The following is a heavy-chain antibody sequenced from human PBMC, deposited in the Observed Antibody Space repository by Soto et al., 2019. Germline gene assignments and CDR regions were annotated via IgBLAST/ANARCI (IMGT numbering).Heavy chain of an antibody. CDR3: ARAPGDIVVVPAAKGWFDP. D-gene: IGHD2-2*01. V-gene: IGHV5-51*01. CDR1: GYSFTSYW. CDR2: IYPGDSDT. Sequence: LGESLKISCKGSGYSFTSYWIGWVRQMPGKGLEWMGIIYPGDSDTRYSPSFQGQVTISADKSISTAYLQWSSLKASDTAMYYCARAPGDIVVVPAAKGWFDPWGQGTLVTVSS. J-gene: IGHJ5*02.